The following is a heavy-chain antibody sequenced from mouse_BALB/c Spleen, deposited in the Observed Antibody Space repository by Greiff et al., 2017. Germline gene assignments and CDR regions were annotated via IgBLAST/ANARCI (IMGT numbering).Heavy chain of an antibody. V-gene: IGHV1S132*01. J-gene: IGHJ4*01. CDR3: ARGGNYGGAMDY. D-gene: IGHD2-1*01. CDR2: IFPGTGTT. Sequence: QVQLQQSGAELVKPGASVKLSCKTSGYTFTSYWIQWVKQRPGQGLGWIGEIFPGTGTTYYNEKFKGKATLTLDTSSSTAYMQLSSLTSEDSAVYFCARGGNYGGAMDYWGQGTSVTVSS. CDR1: GYTFTSYW.